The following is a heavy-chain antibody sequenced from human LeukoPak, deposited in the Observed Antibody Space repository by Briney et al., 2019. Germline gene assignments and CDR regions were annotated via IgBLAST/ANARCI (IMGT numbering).Heavy chain of an antibody. J-gene: IGHJ5*02. D-gene: IGHD3-16*01. CDR2: IYYSGST. CDR1: GGSISSRSYY. Sequence: SETLSLTCTVSGGSISSRSYYWGWIRQPPGKGLEWIGSIYYSGSTYYNPSLKSRVTISVDTSKNQFSLKLSSVTAADTAVYYCARDGRVYDYVWGSYPGTMNAKWFDPWGQGTLLTVSS. V-gene: IGHV4-39*07. CDR3: ARDGRVYDYVWGSYPGTMNAKWFDP.